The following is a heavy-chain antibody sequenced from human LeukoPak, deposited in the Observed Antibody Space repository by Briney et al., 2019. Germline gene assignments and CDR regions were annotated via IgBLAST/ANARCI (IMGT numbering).Heavy chain of an antibody. CDR1: GGSFSGYY. J-gene: IGHJ6*02. V-gene: IGHV4-34*01. CDR3: ARGDCSSTSRYSLTYYYYYGMDV. D-gene: IGHD2-2*01. CDR2: INHSGST. Sequence: SETLSLTCAVYGGSFSGYYWNWIRQPPGKGLEWIGEINHSGSTNYNPSLKSRVTISVDTSKNQFSLKLSSVTAADTAVYYCARGDCSSTSRYSLTYYYYYGMDVWGQGTTVTVSS.